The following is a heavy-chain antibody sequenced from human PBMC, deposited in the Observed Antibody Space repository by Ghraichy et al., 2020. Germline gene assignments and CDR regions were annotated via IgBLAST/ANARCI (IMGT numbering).Heavy chain of an antibody. CDR2: ISSSSSTI. Sequence: GGSLRLSCAASGFTFSSYSMNWVRQAPGKGLEWVSYISSSSSTIYYADSVKGRFTISRDNAKNSLYLQMNSLRDEDTAVYYCARPYCGGDCYGCCWYFDLWGRGTLVTVSS. CDR3: ARPYCGGDCYGCCWYFDL. V-gene: IGHV3-48*02. J-gene: IGHJ2*01. D-gene: IGHD2-21*02. CDR1: GFTFSSYS.